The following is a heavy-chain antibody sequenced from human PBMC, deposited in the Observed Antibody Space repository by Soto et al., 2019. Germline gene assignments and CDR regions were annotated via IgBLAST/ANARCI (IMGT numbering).Heavy chain of an antibody. CDR2: ISGSGGST. CDR3: VKESFSMLVELYYYRLDV. D-gene: IGHD3-22*01. J-gene: IGHJ6*01. V-gene: IGHV3-23*01. CDR1: GFTFSSYG. Sequence: PGGSLRLSWAASGFTFSSYGMSWVRQAPGKGLEWVSGISGSGGSTYYADSVKGRFTISRDNSNNTLYLQMSSLRAEDTAVYYCVKESFSMLVELYYYRLDVWGQGTTDLVSS.